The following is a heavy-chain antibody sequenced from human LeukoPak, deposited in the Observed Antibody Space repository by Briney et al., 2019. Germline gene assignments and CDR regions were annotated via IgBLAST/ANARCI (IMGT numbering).Heavy chain of an antibody. CDR2: ISSSGSTI. J-gene: IGHJ4*02. CDR1: GFTFSDYY. D-gene: IGHD2-15*01. V-gene: IGHV3-11*04. CDR3: ARDSKAFGKTSEPLPEPFDY. Sequence: GGSLRLSCAASGFTFSDYYMSWIRQAPGKGLKWVSYISSSGSTIYYADSVKGRFTISRDNAKNSLYLQMNSLRAEDTAVYYCARDSKAFGKTSEPLPEPFDYWGQGTLVTVSS.